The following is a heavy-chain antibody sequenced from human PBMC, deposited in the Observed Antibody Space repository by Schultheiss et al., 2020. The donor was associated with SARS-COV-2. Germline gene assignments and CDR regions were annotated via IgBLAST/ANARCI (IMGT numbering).Heavy chain of an antibody. V-gene: IGHV2-5*01. J-gene: IGHJ5*02. D-gene: IGHD3-3*01. CDR1: GFSLSSGGVG. Sequence: SGPTLVKPTQTLTLTCIFSGFSLSSGGVGVGWIRQPPGKALEWLALIYWNDDKRYSPSLKNKLTITKDTSKNQVVLTMTNMDPVDTATYYCARSPERGYDFWSGYYQNNWFDPWGQGTLVTVSS. CDR2: IYWNDDK. CDR3: ARSPERGYDFWSGYYQNNWFDP.